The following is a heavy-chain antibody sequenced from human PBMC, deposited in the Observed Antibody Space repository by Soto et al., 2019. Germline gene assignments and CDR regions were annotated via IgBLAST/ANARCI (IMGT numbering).Heavy chain of an antibody. CDR1: GYTFTSYG. CDR3: AREGAGAHSGYDSYFDY. J-gene: IGHJ4*02. Sequence: QVQLVQSGAEVKKPGASVKVSCKASGYTFTSYGISWVRQAPGQGLEWMGWISAYNGNTNYAQKLQGRVTMTTDTSTSTAYMELRRLRSDDTAVYYCAREGAGAHSGYDSYFDYWGQGTLVTVSS. V-gene: IGHV1-18*01. CDR2: ISAYNGNT. D-gene: IGHD5-12*01.